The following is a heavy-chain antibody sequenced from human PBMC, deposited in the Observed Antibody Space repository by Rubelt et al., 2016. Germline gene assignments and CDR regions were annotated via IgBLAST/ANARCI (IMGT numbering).Heavy chain of an antibody. Sequence: QVQLVQSGAEVKKHGASVKVSCKASGYTFTGYYMHWVRQAPGPGLGWMGWINPTRGGTNDDRNFQGWCSMTRDTSMSTAYMELSRLGAYDTAVYYCGCSGGYVHWGQGTLVTVSS. CDR3: GCSGGYVH. D-gene: IGHD2-15*01. V-gene: IGHV1-2*04. CDR1: GYTFTGYY. CDR2: INPTRGGT. J-gene: IGHJ4*02.